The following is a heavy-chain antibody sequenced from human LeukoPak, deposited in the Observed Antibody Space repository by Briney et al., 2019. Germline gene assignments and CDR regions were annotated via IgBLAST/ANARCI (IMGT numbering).Heavy chain of an antibody. Sequence: GGSLRLSCAASGFTFTSYWMSWVRQAPGKGLEWVANIKQNGSEKYYADSVKGRFTISRDNAKNSLYLQMNSLRAEDTAVYYCARRFKYYYGSGSSRYYWGQGTLVTVSS. CDR3: ARRFKYYYGSGSSRYY. J-gene: IGHJ4*02. CDR2: IKQNGSEK. D-gene: IGHD3-10*01. V-gene: IGHV3-7*01. CDR1: GFTFTSYW.